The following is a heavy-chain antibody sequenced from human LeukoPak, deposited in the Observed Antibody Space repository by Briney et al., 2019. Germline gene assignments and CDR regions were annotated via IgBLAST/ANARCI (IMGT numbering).Heavy chain of an antibody. V-gene: IGHV4-61*05. CDR1: GGSISSSSYY. J-gene: IGHJ6*03. Sequence: SETLSLTCTVSGGSISSSSYYWGWIRQPPGKGLEWIGLIYYSGSTNYNPSLKSRVTISVDTSKNQFSLKLNSVTAADTAVYYCARSSEGRYYYDSRGYSYYYYYMDVWGKGTTVTISS. D-gene: IGHD3-22*01. CDR2: IYYSGST. CDR3: ARSSEGRYYYDSRGYSYYYYYMDV.